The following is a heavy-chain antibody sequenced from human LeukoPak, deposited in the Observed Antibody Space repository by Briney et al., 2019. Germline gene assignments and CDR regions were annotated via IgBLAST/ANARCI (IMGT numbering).Heavy chain of an antibody. CDR2: INEDGSNK. D-gene: IGHD3-22*01. V-gene: IGHV3-7*01. CDR3: VSWAGKYYETSDFSLAPSNS. CDR1: GFTFSNYW. Sequence: PRGSLRLSCAASGFTFSNYWMSWIRQAPGKGLKWAAHINEDGSNKYYVDSVKGRFTISRDNAKNSLYLQMSSLRAEDTAVYYCVSWAGKYYETSDFSLAPSNSWGQGTLVTVSS. J-gene: IGHJ4*02.